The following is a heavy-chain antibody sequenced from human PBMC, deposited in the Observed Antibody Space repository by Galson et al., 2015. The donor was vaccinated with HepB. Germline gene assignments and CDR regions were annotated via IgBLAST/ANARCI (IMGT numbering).Heavy chain of an antibody. V-gene: IGHV4-59*08. Sequence: SETLSLTCTVSGGSISPYHWSWIRQPPGKGLEWIGNIYHSGGTWYNPSLKSRVTISVDTSKNQLSLNLGSVTAADTAVYYCARRNDFEIWSQGTMVIVSS. CDR3: ARRNDFEI. J-gene: IGHJ3*02. CDR2: IYHSGGT. CDR1: GGSISPYH.